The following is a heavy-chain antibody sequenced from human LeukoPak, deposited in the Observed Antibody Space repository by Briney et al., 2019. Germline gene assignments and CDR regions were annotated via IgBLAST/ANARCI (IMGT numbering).Heavy chain of an antibody. CDR1: GFTFSSYA. CDR2: ISGSGGST. CDR3: AKDRGGYSGYDY. V-gene: IGHV3-23*01. D-gene: IGHD5-12*01. Sequence: GSLRLSCAASGFTFSSYAMSWVRQAPGKELEWVSAISGSGGSTYYADSVKGRFTISRDNSKNTLYLQMNSLRAEDTAVYYCAKDRGGYSGYDYWGQGTLVTVSS. J-gene: IGHJ4*02.